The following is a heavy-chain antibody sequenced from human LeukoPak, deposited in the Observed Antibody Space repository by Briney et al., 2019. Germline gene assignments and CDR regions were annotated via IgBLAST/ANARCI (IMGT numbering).Heavy chain of an antibody. CDR3: AKDWGSSGWYNWFDP. V-gene: IGHV3-30*18. D-gene: IGHD6-19*01. CDR1: GFTFSSYS. Sequence: GGSLRLSCAASGFTFSSYSMNWVRQAPGKGLEWVAMISHDGSIQHYGDSVKGRFTISRDNSKNTLYLQMNSLRDEDTAVYHCAKDWGSSGWYNWFDPWGQGTLVTVSS. J-gene: IGHJ5*02. CDR2: ISHDGSIQ.